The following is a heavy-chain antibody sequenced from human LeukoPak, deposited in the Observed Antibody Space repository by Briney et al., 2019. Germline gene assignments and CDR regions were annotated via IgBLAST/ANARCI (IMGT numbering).Heavy chain of an antibody. D-gene: IGHD6-13*01. Sequence: GASVKVSCKASGGTLSSYAISWVRQAPGQGLEWMGRIIPILGIANYAQKFQGRVTITADKSTSTAYMELSSMRSEDTAVYYCARGNIAAAGRDYFDYWGQGTLVTVSS. CDR2: IIPILGIA. V-gene: IGHV1-69*04. J-gene: IGHJ4*02. CDR1: GGTLSSYA. CDR3: ARGNIAAAGRDYFDY.